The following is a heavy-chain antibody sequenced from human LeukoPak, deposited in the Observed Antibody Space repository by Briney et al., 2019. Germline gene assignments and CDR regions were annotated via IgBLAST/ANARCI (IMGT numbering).Heavy chain of an antibody. J-gene: IGHJ4*02. Sequence: SETLSLTCTVSGGSIRSYYWSWIRQPPGKGLEWIGYIYYSGSTKYNPSLKSRVTISVDTSKNQFSLKLSSVTAADTAVYYCARQATDILTGYYLDYWGQGTLVTVSS. CDR2: IYYSGST. CDR1: GGSIRSYY. V-gene: IGHV4-59*08. D-gene: IGHD3-9*01. CDR3: ARQATDILTGYYLDY.